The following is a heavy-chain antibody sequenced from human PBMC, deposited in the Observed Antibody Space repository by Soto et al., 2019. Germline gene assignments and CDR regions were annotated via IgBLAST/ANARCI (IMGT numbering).Heavy chain of an antibody. J-gene: IGHJ4*02. CDR3: ARDPPYYYDSSGYYYEDY. CDR1: GFTVSSNY. D-gene: IGHD3-22*01. CDR2: IYSGGST. V-gene: IGHV3-53*01. Sequence: EVQLVESGGGLIQPGGSLRLSCAASGFTVSSNYMSWVRQAPGKGLEWVSVIYSGGSTYYADSVKGRFTISRDNSKNTLYLPMNILRAEDTAVYYCARDPPYYYDSSGYYYEDYWGQGTLVTVSS.